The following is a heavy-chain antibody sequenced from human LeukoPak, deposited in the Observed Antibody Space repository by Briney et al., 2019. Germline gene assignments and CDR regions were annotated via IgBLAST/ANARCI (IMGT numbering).Heavy chain of an antibody. CDR3: ATTPPYYDSPAYYYMDV. Sequence: GAAVKVSCKVSGYTLTELSMHWVRQPPGKGLEWMGGFDPEEGETIYAQKFQGRVTMTEDTSTDTAYMELSSLRSEDTAVYYCATTPPYYDSPAYYYMDVWGKGTTVTVSS. J-gene: IGHJ6*03. V-gene: IGHV1-24*01. D-gene: IGHD3-22*01. CDR2: FDPEEGET. CDR1: GYTLTELS.